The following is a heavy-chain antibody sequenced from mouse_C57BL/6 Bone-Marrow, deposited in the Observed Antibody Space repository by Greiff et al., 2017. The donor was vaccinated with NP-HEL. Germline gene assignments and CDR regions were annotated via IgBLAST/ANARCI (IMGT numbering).Heavy chain of an antibody. CDR3: ASEGDYYGSSPYFDY. J-gene: IGHJ2*01. CDR1: GYTFTSYT. CDR2: INPSSGYT. D-gene: IGHD1-1*01. Sequence: VKLQESGAELARPGASVKMSCKASGYTFTSYTMHWVKQRPGQGLEWIGYINPSSGYTKYNQKFKDKATLTADKSSSTAYMQLSSLTSEDSAVYYCASEGDYYGSSPYFDYWGQGTTLTVSS. V-gene: IGHV1-4*01.